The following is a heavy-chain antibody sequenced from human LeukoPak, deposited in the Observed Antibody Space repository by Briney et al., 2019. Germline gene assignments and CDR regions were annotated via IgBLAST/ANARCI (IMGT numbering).Heavy chain of an antibody. CDR3: ARAIGYCSSTSCYSEYFQH. D-gene: IGHD2-2*01. Sequence: PGGSLRLSCAASGFTFSDYYMSWIRQAPGKGLEWVSYISSSSSYTNYADSVKGRFTTSRDNAKNSLYLQMNSLRAEDTAVYYCARAIGYCSSTSCYSEYFQHWGQGTLVTVSS. V-gene: IGHV3-11*05. CDR1: GFTFSDYY. J-gene: IGHJ1*01. CDR2: ISSSSSYT.